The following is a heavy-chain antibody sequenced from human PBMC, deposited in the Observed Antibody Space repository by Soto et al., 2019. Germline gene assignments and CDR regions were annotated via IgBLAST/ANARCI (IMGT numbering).Heavy chain of an antibody. D-gene: IGHD1-26*01. CDR2: IIPIFGTA. V-gene: IGHV1-69*06. CDR3: ARVGSGSYRHFDY. J-gene: IGHJ4*02. Sequence: SVKVSCKASGGTFSSYAISWVRQAPGQGLEWMGGIIPIFGTANYAQKFQGRVTITADKSTSTAYMELSSLRSEDTAVYYCARVGSGSYRHFDYWGQGTLVTVSS. CDR1: GGTFSSYA.